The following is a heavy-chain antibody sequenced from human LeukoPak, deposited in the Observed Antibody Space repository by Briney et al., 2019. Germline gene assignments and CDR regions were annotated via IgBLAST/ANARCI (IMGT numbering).Heavy chain of an antibody. CDR1: QFTFSHYG. CDR2: IWSDATNQ. CDR3: ARSTVAVPYNWFDP. D-gene: IGHD6-19*01. Sequence: GKSLTLSCVTSQFTFSHYGMHWVRQAPGKGLEWVAVIWSDATNQYYADSVKGRFTISRDNAKNSLYLQMNSLRAEDTAVYYCARSTVAVPYNWFDPWGQGTLVTVSS. V-gene: IGHV3-33*01. J-gene: IGHJ5*02.